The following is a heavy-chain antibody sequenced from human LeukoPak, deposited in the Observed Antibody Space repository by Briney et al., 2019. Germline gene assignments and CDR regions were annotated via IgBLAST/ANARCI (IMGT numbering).Heavy chain of an antibody. CDR2: ISGNGGST. J-gene: IGHJ1*01. V-gene: IGHV3-23*01. D-gene: IGHD6-19*01. Sequence: PGGSLRLSCAASGFTFSNYAMSWVRQAPGKGLEWVSVISGNGGSTSYADSVNGRFTISRDDSKDTLYLQMNGLRAGDTATYYCAKHGYSSGWPQVPSQHWGQGTLVTVSS. CDR1: GFTFSNYA. CDR3: AKHGYSSGWPQVPSQH.